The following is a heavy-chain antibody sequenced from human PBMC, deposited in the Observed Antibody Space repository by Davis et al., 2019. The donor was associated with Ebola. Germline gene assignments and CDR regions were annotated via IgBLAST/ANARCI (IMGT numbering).Heavy chain of an antibody. CDR2: VYYSGST. CDR1: AASVSSNSYY. J-gene: IGHJ4*02. Sequence: SQTLSPTCILSAASVSSNSYYWNWPRQPPGKGLEWIGYVYYSGSTNYNPSLKSRVTISVDTSKNQFSLKLRSVTAADTAVYYCARGTSGAEHWGQGTLATVSS. V-gene: IGHV4-61*01. CDR3: ARGTSGAEH. D-gene: IGHD7-27*01.